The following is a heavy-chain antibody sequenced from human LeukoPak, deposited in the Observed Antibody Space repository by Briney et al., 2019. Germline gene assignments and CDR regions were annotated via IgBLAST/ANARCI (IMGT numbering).Heavy chain of an antibody. J-gene: IGHJ4*02. D-gene: IGHD3-10*01. CDR3: AREEHGSGRPFDY. V-gene: IGHV3-21*01. CDR2: ISSSSSYI. Sequence: GGSLRLSCAASGFTFSSYSMNWVRQAPGKGLEWVSSISSSSSYIYYADSVKGRFTISRDNAKRSLYLQMNSLRAEDTAVYYCAREEHGSGRPFDYWGQGTLVTVSS. CDR1: GFTFSSYS.